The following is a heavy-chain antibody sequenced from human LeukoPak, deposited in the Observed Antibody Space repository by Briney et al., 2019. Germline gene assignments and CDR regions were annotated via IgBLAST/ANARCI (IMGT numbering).Heavy chain of an antibody. V-gene: IGHV4-4*07. D-gene: IGHD4-11*01. CDR3: ARSLKMTYSWLDP. Sequence: SETLSLTCTVSDGSISNYYWNWIRQPAGKGLEWIGRIYTSGTTNYNPSLKARVTISLDKSKNQFSLKLSSVTAADTAVYYCARSLKMTYSWLDPWGQGAQVTVSS. CDR1: DGSISNYY. CDR2: IYTSGTT. J-gene: IGHJ5*02.